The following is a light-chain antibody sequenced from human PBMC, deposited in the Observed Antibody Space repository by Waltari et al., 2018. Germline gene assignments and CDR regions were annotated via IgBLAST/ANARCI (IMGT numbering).Light chain of an antibody. Sequence: QLVLTQSPSASASLGPSVKLTCTLSTGHINNVIAWLQQRPGKGPRYLMKVNSDGSHNKGDVIPDRFSGSSSGAARYLTISSLQSEDEADYFCQTGGHGTWVFGGGTKLTVL. V-gene: IGLV4-69*01. CDR3: QTGGHGTWV. J-gene: IGLJ3*02. CDR1: TGHINNV. CDR2: VNSDGSH.